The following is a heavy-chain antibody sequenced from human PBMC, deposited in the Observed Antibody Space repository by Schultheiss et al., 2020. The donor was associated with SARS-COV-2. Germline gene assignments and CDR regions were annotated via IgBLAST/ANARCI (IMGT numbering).Heavy chain of an antibody. CDR3: ASRTDSSGY. CDR1: GFTFSNYG. CDR2: ISGDGSGT. V-gene: IGHV3-23*01. J-gene: IGHJ4*02. D-gene: IGHD6-19*01. Sequence: GGSLRLSCAASGFTFSNYGMTWVRQAPGKGLEWVSTISGDGSGTYYADSVTGRFAISRDNSKNTMYLQMNSLRAEDTAVYYCASRTDSSGYWGQGTLVTVSS.